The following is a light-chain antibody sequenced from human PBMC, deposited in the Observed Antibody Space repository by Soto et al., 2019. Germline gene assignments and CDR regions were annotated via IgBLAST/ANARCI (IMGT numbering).Light chain of an antibody. Sequence: IVLTQSPVTLSLSPGEGATLSCRASQSVSGSYLAWYQKKPGQAPRLLIYGASSRATGIPDRFSGSGSGTDFTLSISRLAPEDFAVYYCQQYATFPFTFGPGTKVDIK. CDR3: QQYATFPFT. CDR1: QSVSGSY. CDR2: GAS. V-gene: IGKV3-20*01. J-gene: IGKJ3*01.